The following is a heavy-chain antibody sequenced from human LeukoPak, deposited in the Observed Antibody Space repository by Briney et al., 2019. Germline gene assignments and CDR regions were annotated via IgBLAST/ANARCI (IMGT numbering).Heavy chain of an antibody. Sequence: GASVKVSCKASGYTFTSYGISWVRQAPGQGLEWMGWISAYNGNTNYAQKLQGRVTMTTDTSTSTAYMELKGLRSDDTAVYYCARAIYFWSGYHFYYYMDVWGKGTTVTVSS. D-gene: IGHD3-3*01. CDR3: ARAIYFWSGYHFYYYMDV. CDR1: GYTFTSYG. V-gene: IGHV1-18*01. J-gene: IGHJ6*03. CDR2: ISAYNGNT.